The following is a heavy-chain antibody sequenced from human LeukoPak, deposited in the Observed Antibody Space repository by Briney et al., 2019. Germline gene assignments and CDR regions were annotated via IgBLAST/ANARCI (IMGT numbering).Heavy chain of an antibody. Sequence: GGSLRLSCAASGFTFSSYGMHWVRQAPGKGLEWVAVIWYDGSNKYYADSVKGRFTISRDNSKNTLYLQMNSLRAEDTAVYYCARGFSSSWYYFDYWGQGTLVTVSS. J-gene: IGHJ4*02. V-gene: IGHV3-33*01. CDR1: GFTFSSYG. CDR3: ARGFSSSWYYFDY. D-gene: IGHD6-13*01. CDR2: IWYDGSNK.